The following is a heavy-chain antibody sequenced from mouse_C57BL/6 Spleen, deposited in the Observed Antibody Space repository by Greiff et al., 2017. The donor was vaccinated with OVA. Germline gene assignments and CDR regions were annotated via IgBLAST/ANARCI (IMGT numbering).Heavy chain of an antibody. CDR3: ARFQQLGRAY. Sequence: VKLMESGAELARPGASVKLSCKASGYTFTSYGISWVKQRTGQGLEWIGEIYPRSGNTYYNEKFKGKATLTADKSSSTAYMELRSLTSEDSAVYFCARFQQLGRAYWGQGTLVTVSA. V-gene: IGHV1-81*01. J-gene: IGHJ3*01. D-gene: IGHD4-1*02. CDR1: GYTFTSYG. CDR2: IYPRSGNT.